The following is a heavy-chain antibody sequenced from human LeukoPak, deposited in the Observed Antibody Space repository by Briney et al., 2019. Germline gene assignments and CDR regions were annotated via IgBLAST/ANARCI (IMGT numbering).Heavy chain of an antibody. J-gene: IGHJ3*02. D-gene: IGHD3-16*02. CDR1: GYTFTGYD. V-gene: IGHV1-8*01. CDR3: ARRRAGPTFGGVIVGNRSLERYAFDI. CDR2: MNPNRANT. Sequence: ASVKVSCKASGYTFTGYDINWVRQATGQGLEWMGWMNPNRANTGYAQKFQGRVTMTRNTSISTAYMELSSLRSEDTAVYYCARRRAGPTFGGVIVGNRSLERYAFDIWGQGTMVTVSS.